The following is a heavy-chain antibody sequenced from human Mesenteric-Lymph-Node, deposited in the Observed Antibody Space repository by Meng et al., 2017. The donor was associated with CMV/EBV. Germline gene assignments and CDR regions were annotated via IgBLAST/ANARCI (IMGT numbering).Heavy chain of an antibody. CDR1: GFTFSNYA. Sequence: GESLKISCATSGFTFSNYAMNRVRQPPGRGLEWVSGISTGGDNTNYVDSVKGRFTISRDNSKNTLYLQMNSLRAEDTAIYYCVTPPRHYKYNWYTYSFDYWGQGTLVTVSS. D-gene: IGHD1-1*01. CDR2: ISTGGDNT. V-gene: IGHV3-23*01. J-gene: IGHJ4*02. CDR3: VTPPRHYKYNWYTYSFDY.